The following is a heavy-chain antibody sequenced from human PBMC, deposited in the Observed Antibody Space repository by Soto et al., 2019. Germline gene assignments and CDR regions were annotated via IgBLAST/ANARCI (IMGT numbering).Heavy chain of an antibody. CDR3: AKSAPMDAGDKYYYDF. J-gene: IGHJ4*02. Sequence: SVKVSCKASGGTFSTFGISWVRQAPGQGLEWMGGIIPFFGTARYSQKFGDRITITADESTNTVYMDLRSLTSEDTAIYYCAKSAPMDAGDKYYYDFWGQGALVTVSS. CDR1: GGTFSTFG. D-gene: IGHD4-17*01. V-gene: IGHV1-69*13. CDR2: IIPFFGTA.